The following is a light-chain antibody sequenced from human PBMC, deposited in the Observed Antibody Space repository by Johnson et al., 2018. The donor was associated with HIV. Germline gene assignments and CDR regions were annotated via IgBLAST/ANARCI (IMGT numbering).Light chain of an antibody. CDR2: ENN. V-gene: IGLV1-51*02. CDR1: SSNIGNNY. Sequence: QSVLTQSPSVSAAPGQKVTISCSGSSSNIGNNYVSWYQQLPGTAPKLLIHENNKRPSGIPDRFSGSKSGTSATLGITGLQTGDEADYYCGTWDSSLSAYVFGTGTKVTVL. CDR3: GTWDSSLSAYV. J-gene: IGLJ1*01.